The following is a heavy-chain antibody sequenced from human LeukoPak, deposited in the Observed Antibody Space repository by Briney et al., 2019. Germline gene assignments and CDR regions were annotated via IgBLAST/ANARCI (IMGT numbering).Heavy chain of an antibody. CDR1: GFTFSRHS. D-gene: IGHD1-7*01. CDR3: ARVSLNWNYDY. V-gene: IGHV3-21*01. CDR2: IGGSSSSI. Sequence: GGSLRLSCAASGFTFSRHSMNWVRQAPGEGLEWVSSIGGSSSSIYYADSVKGRFTISRDNAKSSLFLQMNSLRAEDTAVYYCARVSLNWNYDYWGQGTLVTVSS. J-gene: IGHJ4*02.